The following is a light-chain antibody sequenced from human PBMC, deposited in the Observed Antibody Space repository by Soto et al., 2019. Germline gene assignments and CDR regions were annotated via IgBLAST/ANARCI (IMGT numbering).Light chain of an antibody. CDR1: SGHSSYA. J-gene: IGLJ2*01. CDR2: VNSDGSH. CDR3: QTWGTGIVV. V-gene: IGLV4-69*01. Sequence: QAVVTQSPSASASLGASVRLTCTLSSGHSSYAIAWHQQQPEKGPRYLMKVNSDGSHNKGDGIPDRFSGSSSGGERYLTISSLQSEAEADYYCQTWGTGIVVFGGGTELTVL.